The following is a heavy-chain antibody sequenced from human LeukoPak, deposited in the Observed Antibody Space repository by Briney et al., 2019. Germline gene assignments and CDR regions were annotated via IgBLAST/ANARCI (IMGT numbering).Heavy chain of an antibody. D-gene: IGHD5-18*01. J-gene: IGHJ4*02. V-gene: IGHV3-7*01. CDR1: EFTFSTYW. CDR3: ARVKYSHGYWDS. Sequence: GGSLRLSCAASEFTFSTYWMSWVRQAPGKGLEWVANIKHDGSEKYYVDSVKGRFTISRDNAKNSLSLQMNSLRAEDTAVYYCARVKYSHGYWDSWGQGTLVTVSS. CDR2: IKHDGSEK.